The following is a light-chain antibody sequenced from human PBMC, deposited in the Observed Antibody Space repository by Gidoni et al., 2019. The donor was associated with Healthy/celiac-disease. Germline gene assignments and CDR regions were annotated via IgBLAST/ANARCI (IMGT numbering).Light chain of an antibody. CDR3: QKYNSASWT. Sequence: DLQMPQSPSSLSASVGDRVTITCRASQGMSNYLAWYQQKPGKVPKLLIYAASTLQSGVPSRFSGSGSGTDVTLTISSRQPEDVATYYCQKYNSASWTFXXXTKVEIK. CDR1: QGMSNY. V-gene: IGKV1-27*01. J-gene: IGKJ1*01. CDR2: AAS.